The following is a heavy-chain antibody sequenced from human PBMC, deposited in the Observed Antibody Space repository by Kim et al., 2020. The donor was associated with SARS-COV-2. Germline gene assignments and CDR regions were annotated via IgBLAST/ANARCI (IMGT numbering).Heavy chain of an antibody. J-gene: IGHJ4*02. CDR3: SRDGHHWNKDY. CDR1: GYTFTDYK. Sequence: ASVNVSCKASGYTFTDYKMHWVRQAPGQGLEWMGIITPIDGHTNYAQKFRGRVTMTRDASTSTVYMELSSLRSEDTAVYFCSRDGHHWNKDYWGQGTLVTVSS. CDR2: ITPIDGHT. V-gene: IGHV1-46*01. D-gene: IGHD1-1*01.